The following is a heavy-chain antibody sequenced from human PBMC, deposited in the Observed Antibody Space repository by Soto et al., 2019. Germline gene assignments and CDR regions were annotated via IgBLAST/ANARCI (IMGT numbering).Heavy chain of an antibody. CDR2: TYYSGST. CDR1: GGSISSSSYY. CDR3: ARLGWGIGVGYFAL. D-gene: IGHD3-16*01. J-gene: IGHJ2*01. Sequence: QLQLQESGPGLVKPSETLSLTCTVSGGSISSSSYYWGWIRQPPGKGLEWLGSTYYSGSTYYNPSLKSRVTISVATSKNQFSLKLSFVTAADTAVYYCARLGWGIGVGYFALWGRGTLVTVSS. V-gene: IGHV4-39*01.